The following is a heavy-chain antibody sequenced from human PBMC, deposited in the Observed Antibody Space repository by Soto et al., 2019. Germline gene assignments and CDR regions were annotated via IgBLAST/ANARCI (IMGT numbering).Heavy chain of an antibody. D-gene: IGHD2-15*01. Sequence: QVQLHQWGAGLLKPSETLSLTCAVYGGSFSGYYRSWIRQPPGKGLEWIGEINHSGSTNYNPSLKSRVTISVDTSNNQFSLKLSSVPAADTAVYYCARGCTGGSCYSPFDYWGQGTLVTVSS. CDR3: ARGCTGGSCYSPFDY. CDR1: GGSFSGYY. V-gene: IGHV4-34*01. CDR2: INHSGST. J-gene: IGHJ4*02.